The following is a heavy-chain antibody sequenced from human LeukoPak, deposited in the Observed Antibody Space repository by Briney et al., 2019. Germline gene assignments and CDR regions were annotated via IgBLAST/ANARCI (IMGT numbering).Heavy chain of an antibody. CDR1: GGSISSSSYY. CDR3: ARSWRGVRHDWFDP. CDR2: IYYSGST. Sequence: SSETLSLTCTVSGGSISSSSYYWGWIRQPPGKGLEWIGSIYYSGSTYYNPSLKSRVTISVDTSKNQFSLKLSSVTAADTAVYYCARSWRGVRHDWFDPWGQGTLVTVSS. D-gene: IGHD3-10*01. V-gene: IGHV4-39*07. J-gene: IGHJ5*02.